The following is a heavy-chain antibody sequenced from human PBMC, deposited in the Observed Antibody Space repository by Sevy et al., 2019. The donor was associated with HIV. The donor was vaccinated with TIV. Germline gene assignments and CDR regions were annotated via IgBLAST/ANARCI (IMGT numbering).Heavy chain of an antibody. Sequence: GSLRLSCAASGFTFNTYGMHWVRQAPGKGLEWVAVVSYDGSNKYYAESVQGRFTISRDNSGNTLYLQVNSLRTEDTAVYYCAKAMDTWIQLWSLIDYWGQGTLVTVSS. CDR1: GFTFNTYG. CDR2: VSYDGSNK. J-gene: IGHJ4*02. V-gene: IGHV3-30*18. CDR3: AKAMDTWIQLWSLIDY. D-gene: IGHD5-18*01.